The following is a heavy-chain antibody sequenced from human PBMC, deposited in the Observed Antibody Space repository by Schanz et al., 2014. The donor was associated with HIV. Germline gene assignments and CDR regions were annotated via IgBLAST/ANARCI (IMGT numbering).Heavy chain of an antibody. CDR3: APCRCDGELSLLRY. CDR1: GYTFTGYY. J-gene: IGHJ4*02. D-gene: IGHD3-16*02. Sequence: QVQLVQSGAEVKKPGASVKVSCKASGYTFTGYYMHWVRQAPGQGLEWMGWINPNSGGTNYAQKFQGRVTLTRDTSIPTAYMELTTLRSDDTALYYCAPCRCDGELSLLRYWGQGTLVTVSS. CDR2: INPNSGGT. V-gene: IGHV1-2*02.